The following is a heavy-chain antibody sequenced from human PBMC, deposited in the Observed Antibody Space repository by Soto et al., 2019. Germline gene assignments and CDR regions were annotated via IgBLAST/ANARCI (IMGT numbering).Heavy chain of an antibody. CDR2: IYYTGRT. D-gene: IGHD3-22*01. CDR3: ATMSSSGYPLDY. J-gene: IGHJ4*02. V-gene: IGHV4-61*01. CDR1: GGSVSSGSYY. Sequence: QVQLQESGPGLVKPSETLSLTCIVSGGSVSSGSYYWSWIRQPPGKGLEWIGFIYYTGRTSYNPSLKSRVTISVDTYKNQFSLKLSSVTAADPAVYFCATMSSSGYPLDYWGRGTLVTVSS.